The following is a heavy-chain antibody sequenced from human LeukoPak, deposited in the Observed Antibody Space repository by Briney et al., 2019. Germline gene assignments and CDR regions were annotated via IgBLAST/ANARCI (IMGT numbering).Heavy chain of an antibody. Sequence: GGSLRLSCAASGFTYTHYWMHWFRQAPGKGPLWVSRINPDATIIDYADSVKGRFTISRDNAKNLLYLQMNGLRADDTAVYYCAKDLSWNTADRWGQGTLVAVSS. CDR1: GFTYTHYW. CDR3: AKDLSWNTADR. D-gene: IGHD1/OR15-1a*01. J-gene: IGHJ5*02. V-gene: IGHV3-74*01. CDR2: INPDATII.